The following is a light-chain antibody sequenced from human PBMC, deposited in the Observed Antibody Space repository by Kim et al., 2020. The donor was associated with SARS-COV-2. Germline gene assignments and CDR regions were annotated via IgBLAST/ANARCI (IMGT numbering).Light chain of an antibody. CDR2: GNN. Sequence: QRVTISCSASSTNYGKNSVGRYQQLHRTAPKVLMYGNNQRPSGVLDRFSGSKSGTSASLAISGLQSEDEAADYCAAGDDSLNGFYVFGSGTQVTVL. CDR1: STNYGKNS. J-gene: IGLJ1*01. CDR3: AAGDDSLNGFYV. V-gene: IGLV1-44*01.